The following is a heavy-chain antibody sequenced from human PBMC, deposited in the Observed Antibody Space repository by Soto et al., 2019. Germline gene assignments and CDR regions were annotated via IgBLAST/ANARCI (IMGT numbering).Heavy chain of an antibody. Sequence: SVQLSCKASGGTFSSYAISWMRQAPGQGLEWMGGINLIFGAPNYAQKFQGRVTITADESTSTAYLELSSLRSEDTAVYYCARESLMSYYDSSGYLDDWGQGLLVTVA. D-gene: IGHD3-22*01. CDR2: INLIFGAP. J-gene: IGHJ4*02. V-gene: IGHV1-69*13. CDR1: GGTFSSYA. CDR3: ARESLMSYYDSSGYLDD.